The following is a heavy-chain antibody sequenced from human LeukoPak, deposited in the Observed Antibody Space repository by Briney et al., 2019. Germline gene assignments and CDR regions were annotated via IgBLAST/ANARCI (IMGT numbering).Heavy chain of an antibody. Sequence: AGGSLRLSCAASGFTFSSYWMHWVRQAPGKGLVWVSRINSDGSSTSYADSVKGRFTISRDNAKNTLYLQMNSLRAEDTAVYYCGRDCSSTSCYPYYYYMDVWGKGTTVTVSS. V-gene: IGHV3-74*01. CDR3: GRDCSSTSCYPYYYYMDV. CDR1: GFTFSSYW. D-gene: IGHD2-2*01. CDR2: INSDGSST. J-gene: IGHJ6*03.